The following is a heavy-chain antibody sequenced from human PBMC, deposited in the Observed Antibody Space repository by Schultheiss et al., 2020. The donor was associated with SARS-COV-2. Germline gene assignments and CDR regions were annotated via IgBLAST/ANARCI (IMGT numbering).Heavy chain of an antibody. D-gene: IGHD3-10*01. CDR1: GDSISSGAYN. CDR2: IYYSGST. V-gene: IGHV4-31*03. Sequence: SETLSLTCTVSGDSISSGAYNWSWIRQHPGKGLEWIGSIYYSGSTYYNPSLKSRVTISVDTSKNQFSLKLSSVTAADTAVYYCARGGAYGSGSYFDYWGQGTLVTVSS. J-gene: IGHJ4*02. CDR3: ARGGAYGSGSYFDY.